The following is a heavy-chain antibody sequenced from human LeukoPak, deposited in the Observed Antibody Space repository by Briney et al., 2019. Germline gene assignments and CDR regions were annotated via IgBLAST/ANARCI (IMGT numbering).Heavy chain of an antibody. J-gene: IGHJ4*02. CDR1: SGTLSGYY. CDR3: ARPTNSGRPFGY. CDR2: INQSGDT. Sequence: SETLSLTCTVNSGTLSGYYWTWIRQSSGKGLEYIGEINQSGDTNYNPSLKSRITISVDASKNQFSLNLGSVTAADTAVYYCARPTNSGRPFGYWGQGTLVTVSS. D-gene: IGHD5-12*01. V-gene: IGHV4-34*01.